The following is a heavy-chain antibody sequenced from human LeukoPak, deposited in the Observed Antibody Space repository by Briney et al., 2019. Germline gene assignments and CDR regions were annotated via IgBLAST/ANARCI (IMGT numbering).Heavy chain of an antibody. D-gene: IGHD1-26*01. CDR1: GYTFTSYY. CDR2: INPNSGDT. Sequence: ASVKVSCKASGYTFTSYYMHWVRQAPGQGLEWMGIINPNSGDTNYAQKFQGRVTMARDTSINTVYMQLSRLRSDDTAVYYCATEAASYYGDWGQGTLVTVSS. CDR3: ATEAASYYGD. J-gene: IGHJ4*02. V-gene: IGHV1-2*02.